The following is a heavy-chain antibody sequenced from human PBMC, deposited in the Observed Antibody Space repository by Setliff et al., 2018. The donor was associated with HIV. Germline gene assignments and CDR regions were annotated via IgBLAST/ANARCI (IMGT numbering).Heavy chain of an antibody. D-gene: IGHD2-8*01. J-gene: IGHJ4*02. CDR1: GGTFSSYV. Sequence: SVKVSCKASGGTFSSYVISWVRQAPGQGLEWMGGIIPIFGTANNAQKFQDRVTITADESTSTAYMELSSLRSDDTAVYYCARKYCTNGVCYKTGEFDYWGQGTLVTVSS. V-gene: IGHV1-69*13. CDR2: IIPIFGTA. CDR3: ARKYCTNGVCYKTGEFDY.